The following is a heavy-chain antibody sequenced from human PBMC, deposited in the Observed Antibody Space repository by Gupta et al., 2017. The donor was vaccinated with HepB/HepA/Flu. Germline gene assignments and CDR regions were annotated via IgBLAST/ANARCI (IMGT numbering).Heavy chain of an antibody. CDR3: AKDFSGRWLKSSFDY. D-gene: IGHD5-24*01. V-gene: IGHV3-9*01. CDR2: ISWNSGSI. Sequence: EVQLVESGGGLVQPGRSLRLSCAASGFTFDDYAMHWVRQAPGKGLEWVSGISWNSGSIGYADSVKGRFTISRDNAKNSLYLQMNSLRAEDTALYYCAKDFSGRWLKSSFDYWGQGTLVTVSS. CDR1: GFTFDDYA. J-gene: IGHJ4*02.